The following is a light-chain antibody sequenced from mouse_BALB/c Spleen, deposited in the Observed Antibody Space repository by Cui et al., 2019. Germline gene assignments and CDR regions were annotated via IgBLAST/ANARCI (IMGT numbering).Light chain of an antibody. Sequence: QLVLTQPPVLMSASPGEKVTMTCSASSSVSYMYWYQQKPRSSPKPWIYLTSNLASGVPARFSGSGSGTSYSLTISSMEAEDAATYYCQQWSSNPLTFGAGTKLELK. CDR1: SSVSY. CDR2: LTS. CDR3: QQWSSNPLT. V-gene: IGKV4-68*01. J-gene: IGKJ5*01.